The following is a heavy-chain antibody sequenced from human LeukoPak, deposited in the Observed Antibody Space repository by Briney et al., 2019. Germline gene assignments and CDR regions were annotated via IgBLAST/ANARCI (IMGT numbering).Heavy chain of an antibody. V-gene: IGHV3-30*18. CDR1: GFIFSSYG. Sequence: GGSLRLSCAASGFIFSSYGMHWVRQAPGKGLEWVAVISYDGSNKYYADSVKGRFTISRDNSKNTLYLQMNSLRAEDTAVCYCAKDLRFGLPGDYWGQGTLVTVSS. CDR3: AKDLRFGLPGDY. J-gene: IGHJ4*02. D-gene: IGHD3-16*01. CDR2: ISYDGSNK.